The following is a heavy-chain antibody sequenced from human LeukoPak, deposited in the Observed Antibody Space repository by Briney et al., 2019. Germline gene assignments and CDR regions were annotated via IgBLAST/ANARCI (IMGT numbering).Heavy chain of an antibody. CDR3: ARGVGGWLFDY. J-gene: IGHJ4*02. CDR1: GGSISSYY. CDR2: IYYSGST. V-gene: IGHV4-59*08. Sequence: SETLSLTCTVSGGSISSYYWSWIRQPPGKGLEWIGYIYYSGSTNYNPSLKSRVTISVDTSKNQFSLKLGSVTAADTAVYYCARGVGGWLFDYWGQGTLVTVSS. D-gene: IGHD6-19*01.